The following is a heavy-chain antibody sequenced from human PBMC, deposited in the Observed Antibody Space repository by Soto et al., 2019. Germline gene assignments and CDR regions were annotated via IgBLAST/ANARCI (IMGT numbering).Heavy chain of an antibody. Sequence: QVHLVQSGAEVKKPGASVKVSCKVSGYSLNDLSIHWVRQAPGKGLEWMGGFDPEDGEIVYAQKFQGRVTMTEDTSTDTANMDLSSLRSEDTAVYYCATGGPAGDFDNWGQGTLVTVSS. D-gene: IGHD3-10*01. CDR2: FDPEDGEI. J-gene: IGHJ4*02. CDR1: GYSLNDLS. CDR3: ATGGPAGDFDN. V-gene: IGHV1-24*01.